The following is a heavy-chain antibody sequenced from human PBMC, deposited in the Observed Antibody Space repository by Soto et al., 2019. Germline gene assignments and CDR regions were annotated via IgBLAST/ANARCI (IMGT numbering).Heavy chain of an antibody. Sequence: ASVKVSCKTSGYTFTNYGINWVRQAPGQGLEWMGWISAYNGNTNYAQKLQGRVTMTTDTSTSTAYMELRSLRSDDTAVYYCHAYGGGDGGADYWGQGTLVTVSS. D-gene: IGHD2-21*02. J-gene: IGHJ4*02. CDR3: HAYGGGDGGADY. V-gene: IGHV1-18*01. CDR2: ISAYNGNT. CDR1: GYTFTNYG.